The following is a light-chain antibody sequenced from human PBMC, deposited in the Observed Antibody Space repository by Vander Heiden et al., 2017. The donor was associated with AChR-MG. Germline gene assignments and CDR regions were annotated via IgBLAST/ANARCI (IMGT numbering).Light chain of an antibody. CDR1: SSDVGGYNY. CDR3: TSYTSSSTWV. Sequence: SALTHPASVSGSPGPSTTISCAGTSSDVGGYNYVSWYQQHPGTAPKLMSYDVSNRPAGVSNRFSASKSGTTASPTISGLQAEDDAYYYCTSYTSSSTWVFGTGTKVTVL. V-gene: IGLV2-14*01. J-gene: IGLJ1*01. CDR2: DVS.